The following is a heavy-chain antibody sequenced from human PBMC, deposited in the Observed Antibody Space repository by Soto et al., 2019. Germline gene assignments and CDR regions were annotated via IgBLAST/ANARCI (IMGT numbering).Heavy chain of an antibody. CDR1: GFTFSSYA. CDR3: AKDRISAAVVPSFDP. V-gene: IGHV3-23*01. Sequence: EVQLLESGGGLVQPGGSLRLSCVASGFTFSSYAMSWIRQAPGKGLEWVSVIRGSGGSTDYADSVKGRFTISRDNSKNTLYLQMNSLRAEDTAVYYCAKDRISAAVVPSFDPWGQGTRVTVSS. J-gene: IGHJ5*02. CDR2: IRGSGGST. D-gene: IGHD6-6*01.